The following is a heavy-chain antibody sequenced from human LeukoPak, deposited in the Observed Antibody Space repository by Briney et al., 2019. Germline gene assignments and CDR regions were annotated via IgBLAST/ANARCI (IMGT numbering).Heavy chain of an antibody. CDR3: ARDLVIPPADWLPFDI. D-gene: IGHD3-9*01. CDR1: GFSVTSNY. CDR2: MYSGGTT. Sequence: GGSLRLSCTASGFSVTSNYMNWVRQAPGKGLEWVSVMYSGGTTYYADSVKGRFTISRDNSKNMLYLQMDSLRPEDTAVYYCARDLVIPPADWLPFDIWGRGTKITVSS. J-gene: IGHJ3*02. V-gene: IGHV3-53*01.